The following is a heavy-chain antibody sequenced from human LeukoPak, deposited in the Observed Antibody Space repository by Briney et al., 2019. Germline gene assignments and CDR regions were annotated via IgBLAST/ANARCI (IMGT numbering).Heavy chain of an antibody. J-gene: IGHJ6*03. CDR1: GGSISSSSYY. CDR3: ARVTIAAAKKTYYYMDV. V-gene: IGHV4-39*07. CDR2: IYYSGST. D-gene: IGHD6-13*01. Sequence: PSETLSLTCTVSGGSISSSSYYWGWIRQPPGKGLEWIGSIYYSGSTYYNPSLKSRVTISVDTSKNQFSLKLSSVTAADTAVYYCARVTIAAAKKTYYYMDVWGKGTTVTVSS.